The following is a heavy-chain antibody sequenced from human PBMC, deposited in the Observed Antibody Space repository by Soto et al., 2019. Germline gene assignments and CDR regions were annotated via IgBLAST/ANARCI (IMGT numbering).Heavy chain of an antibody. CDR3: ARVADCTYSSNCNGRAAFDM. CDR1: GFTLSSHW. Sequence: EVQLVESGGGLAQPGGSLRLSCAASGFTLSSHWMHWVRQAPGKGLVWVSRINRDGSPINYGDSVRGRYTISRDNAKNTLSLQMNSLRAEDTAVYYCARVADCTYSSNCNGRAAFDMWGQGTMVTVSS. V-gene: IGHV3-74*01. CDR2: INRDGSPI. J-gene: IGHJ3*02. D-gene: IGHD6-13*01.